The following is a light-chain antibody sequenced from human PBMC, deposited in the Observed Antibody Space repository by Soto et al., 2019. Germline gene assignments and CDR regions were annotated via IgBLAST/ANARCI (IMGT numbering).Light chain of an antibody. CDR1: NSDVGGYNY. J-gene: IGLJ2*01. Sequence: QSALTQPASVSGSPGQSITISCTGTNSDVGGYNYVSWYQQHPGKAPKLMIYDVTNRPSGVSNLFSGSRSGNTASLTISGLQAEDEADYYCSSYTSSSTVVFGGGTKVTVL. CDR3: SSYTSSSTVV. CDR2: DVT. V-gene: IGLV2-14*01.